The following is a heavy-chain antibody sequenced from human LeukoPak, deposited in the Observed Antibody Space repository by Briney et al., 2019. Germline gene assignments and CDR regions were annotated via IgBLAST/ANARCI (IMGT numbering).Heavy chain of an antibody. CDR2: IKAGGGTT. J-gene: IGHJ4*02. CDR3: ASYVHRYFLAY. D-gene: IGHD3-16*01. V-gene: IGHV1-46*01. CDR1: GYTFTSYY. Sequence: DSLKVSCKASGYTFTSYYMHWVRQAPGQGLEWMGIIKAGGGTTSYEQKFQGRVTMTRDTSSSTVYMELSSLRSEDTAVYYCASYVHRYFLAYWGQGTLVTVSS.